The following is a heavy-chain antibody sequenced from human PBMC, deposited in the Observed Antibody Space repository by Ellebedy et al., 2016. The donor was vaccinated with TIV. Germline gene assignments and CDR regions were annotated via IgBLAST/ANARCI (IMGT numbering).Heavy chain of an antibody. CDR1: GFTFSDNY. V-gene: IGHV3-11*06. J-gene: IGHJ4*02. Sequence: PGGSLRLSCAASGFTFSDNYMSWIRPAPGKGLELISFISRSSSYTMYADSVKGRFAISRDDAKNSLYLQMNSLRSEDAAVYYCASGSRIPTFGVGVWGQGALVTVSS. D-gene: IGHD3-3*01. CDR3: ASGSRIPTFGVGV. CDR2: ISRSSSYT.